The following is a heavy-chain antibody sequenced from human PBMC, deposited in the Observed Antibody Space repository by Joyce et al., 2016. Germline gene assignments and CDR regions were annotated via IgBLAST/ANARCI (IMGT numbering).Heavy chain of an antibody. V-gene: IGHV3-53*01. CDR1: GLDVSTNY. CDR2: IYVSGST. J-gene: IGHJ4*02. D-gene: IGHD2-8*01. CDR3: ARRGVARYFFDY. Sequence: DVQLEASGGGLTPPGGYLSLSCAASGLDVSTNYISWVRQAPGKGLEWVSIIYVSGSTYYADSVKGRFTISRDLSKNTVYLDMNNLRAEDTAIYYCARRGVARYFFDYWGQGSLVSVSS.